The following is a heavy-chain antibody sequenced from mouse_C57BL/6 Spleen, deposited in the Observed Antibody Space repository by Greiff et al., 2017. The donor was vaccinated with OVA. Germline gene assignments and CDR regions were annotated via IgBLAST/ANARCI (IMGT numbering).Heavy chain of an antibody. V-gene: IGHV5-16*01. CDR3: ARDRFNCFDY. Sequence: EVKVVESEGGLVQPGSSMKLSCTASGFTFSDYYMAWVRQVPEKGLEWVANINYDGSSTYYLDSLKSRFIISRDNAKNILYLQMSSLKSEDTATYYCARDRFNCFDYWGQGTTLTVSS. CDR2: INYDGSST. J-gene: IGHJ2*01. CDR1: GFTFSDYY.